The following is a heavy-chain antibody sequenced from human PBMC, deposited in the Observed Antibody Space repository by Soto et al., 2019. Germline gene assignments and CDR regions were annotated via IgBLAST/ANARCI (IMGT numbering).Heavy chain of an antibody. Sequence: CTVSGGSISSGGYYWSWIRQHPGKGLEWIGYIYYSGSTYYNPSLKSRVTISVDTSKNQFSLKLSSVTAADTAVYYCARGSIAVAGTPGTWGQGTLVTVSS. V-gene: IGHV4-31*03. D-gene: IGHD6-19*01. CDR3: ARGSIAVAGTPGT. CDR2: IYYSGST. J-gene: IGHJ5*02. CDR1: GGSISSGGYY.